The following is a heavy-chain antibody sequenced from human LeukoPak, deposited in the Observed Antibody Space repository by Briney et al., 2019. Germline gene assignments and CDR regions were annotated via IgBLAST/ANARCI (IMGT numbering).Heavy chain of an antibody. Sequence: KTRGPLRLSCAASGFTFSSYSMNWVRQAPGKGLEWVSSISSSSSYIYYADSVKGRFTISRDNAKNSLYLQMNSLRAEDTAVYYCASLTAMGDFDYWGQGTLVTVSS. CDR1: GFTFSSYS. D-gene: IGHD5-18*01. CDR2: ISSSSSYI. J-gene: IGHJ4*02. CDR3: ASLTAMGDFDY. V-gene: IGHV3-21*01.